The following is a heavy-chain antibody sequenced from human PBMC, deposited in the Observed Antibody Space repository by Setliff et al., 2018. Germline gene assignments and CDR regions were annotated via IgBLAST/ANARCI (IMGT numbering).Heavy chain of an antibody. J-gene: IGHJ3*02. CDR1: GYTFTSYG. CDR2: ISAYDGDT. Sequence: GASVKVSCKASGYTFTSYGISWVRQAPGQGLEWMGWISAYDGDTNYAQKLQGRVTITTDTSTTTAYMELRSLRSDDTAVYYCARPGLYCSGGSCYGDDAFDIWGQGTMVTVSS. CDR3: ARPGLYCSGGSCYGDDAFDI. V-gene: IGHV1-18*01. D-gene: IGHD2-15*01.